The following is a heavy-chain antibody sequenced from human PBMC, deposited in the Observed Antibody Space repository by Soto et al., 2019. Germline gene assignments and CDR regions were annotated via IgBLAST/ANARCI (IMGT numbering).Heavy chain of an antibody. D-gene: IGHD3-22*01. J-gene: IGHJ4*02. CDR1: GFTFSSYS. Sequence: GGSLRLSCAASGFTFSSYSMNWVRQAPGKGLEWVSSISSTSSYIYYADSVKGRFTISRDNAKNSLYLEMNSLRAEDAAVYYCNLYYYDSSGNLYDYWGQGTLVTVSS. CDR2: ISSTSSYI. V-gene: IGHV3-21*01. CDR3: NLYYYDSSGNLYDY.